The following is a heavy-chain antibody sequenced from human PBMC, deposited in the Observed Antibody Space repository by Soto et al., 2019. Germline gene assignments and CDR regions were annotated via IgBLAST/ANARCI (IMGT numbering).Heavy chain of an antibody. Sequence: GGSLRLSCAASGFTFSGSAMHWVRQASGKGLEWVGRIRSKANSYATAYAASVKGRFTISRDDSKNTAYLQMNSLKTEDTAVYYCNYGSGSYYYYYGMDVWGQGTTVTVSS. V-gene: IGHV3-73*01. CDR2: IRSKANSYAT. J-gene: IGHJ6*02. D-gene: IGHD3-10*01. CDR1: GFTFSGSA. CDR3: NYGSGSYYYYYGMDV.